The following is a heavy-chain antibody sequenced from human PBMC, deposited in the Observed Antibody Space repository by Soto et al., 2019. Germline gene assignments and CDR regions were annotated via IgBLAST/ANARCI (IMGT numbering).Heavy chain of an antibody. CDR3: ARRRERSGTDYFDS. CDR1: GYTFITCD. CDR2: MNPSDGNA. Sequence: GASVKVSCQSSGYTFITCDINGVRQATGQDLEWMGWMNPSDGNAGYAQKFQGRLTMTSNTHISTAHMAPSNLRSDDTAVHFCARRRERSGTDYFDSWGQGSLVTVSS. V-gene: IGHV1-8*01. D-gene: IGHD6-25*01. J-gene: IGHJ4*02.